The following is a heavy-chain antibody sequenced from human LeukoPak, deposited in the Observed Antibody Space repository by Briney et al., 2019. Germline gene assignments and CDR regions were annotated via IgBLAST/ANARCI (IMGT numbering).Heavy chain of an antibody. D-gene: IGHD1-1*01. CDR2: IYSSGST. J-gene: IGHJ4*02. Sequence: SETLSLTCTVSGGSISGYYWSWIRQPPGKGLEWIGYIYSSGSTNYNPSLKSRVTISVDKSKNQFSLELTSVTAADTAVYYCARIGNYYFDYWGQGTLVTVSS. CDR1: GGSISGYY. V-gene: IGHV4-59*12. CDR3: ARIGNYYFDY.